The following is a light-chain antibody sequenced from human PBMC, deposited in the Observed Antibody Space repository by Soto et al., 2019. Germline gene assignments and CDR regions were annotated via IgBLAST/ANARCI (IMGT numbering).Light chain of an antibody. J-gene: IGLJ1*01. V-gene: IGLV2-14*01. CDR3: SSYTASSRSYV. Sequence: QSALAQPASVSESPGQSITISCTGTSSDVGGYNYVSWYQQHPGKVPKLMIYDVSNRSSGVSNRFSGSKSGNTASLTISGLQAEDEADYYCSSYTASSRSYVFGTGTKVTVL. CDR2: DVS. CDR1: SSDVGGYNY.